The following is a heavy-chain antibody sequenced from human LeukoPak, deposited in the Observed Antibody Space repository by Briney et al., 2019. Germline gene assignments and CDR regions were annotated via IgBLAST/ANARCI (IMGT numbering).Heavy chain of an antibody. CDR2: IIPIFGTA. J-gene: IGHJ4*02. D-gene: IGHD3-16*01. Sequence: SVKVSCKAPGGTFSSYDISWVRQAPGQGLEWMGGIIPIFGTANYAQKFQDRVMITTDQSTSTAYMELSSPRSEDTAVYYCARGGSSPRPFDYWGQGTQVIVSS. CDR1: GGTFSSYD. V-gene: IGHV1-69*05. CDR3: ARGGSSPRPFDY.